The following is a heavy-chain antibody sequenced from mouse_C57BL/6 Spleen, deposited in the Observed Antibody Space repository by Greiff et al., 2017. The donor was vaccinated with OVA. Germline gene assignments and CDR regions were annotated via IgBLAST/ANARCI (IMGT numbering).Heavy chain of an antibody. CDR1: GFTFSSYA. Sequence: EVKLVESGEGLVKPGGSLKLSCAASGFTFSSYAMSWVRQTPEKRLEWVAYISSGGDYIYYADTVKGRFTISRDNARNTLYLQMSSLKSEDTAMYYCTRGHGSSRGFAYWGQGTLVTVSA. CDR2: ISSGGDYI. J-gene: IGHJ3*01. CDR3: TRGHGSSRGFAY. D-gene: IGHD1-1*01. V-gene: IGHV5-9-1*02.